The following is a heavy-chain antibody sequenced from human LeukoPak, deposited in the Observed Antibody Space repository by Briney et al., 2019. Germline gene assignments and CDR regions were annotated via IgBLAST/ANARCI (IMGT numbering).Heavy chain of an antibody. CDR1: GFTFSDYY. Sequence: PGGSLRLSCAASGFTFSDYYISWIRQAPGKGLEWVSYISSSSGYTNYADSVKGRFTISRDNAKNSLFLQMNSLRAEDTAVYYCAVHSSGWYSPGYWGQGTLVTVSS. CDR2: ISSSSGYT. D-gene: IGHD6-19*01. V-gene: IGHV3-11*06. J-gene: IGHJ4*02. CDR3: AVHSSGWYSPGY.